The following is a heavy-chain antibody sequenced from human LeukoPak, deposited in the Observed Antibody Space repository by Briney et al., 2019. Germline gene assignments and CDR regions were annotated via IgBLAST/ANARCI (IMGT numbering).Heavy chain of an antibody. D-gene: IGHD3-22*01. J-gene: IGHJ5*02. CDR1: GYSFPSYW. CDR3: ARQPPGVYDTTRNWFDP. V-gene: IGHV5-10-1*01. Sequence: GESLKISCKVSGYSFPSYWITWVRQMPGKGLEWMGRIAPSDSHTNYSPSFEGHVTISVDKSISTAYLQWSSLKASDTAMYYCARQPPGVYDTTRNWFDPWGQGTLVTVSS. CDR2: IAPSDSHT.